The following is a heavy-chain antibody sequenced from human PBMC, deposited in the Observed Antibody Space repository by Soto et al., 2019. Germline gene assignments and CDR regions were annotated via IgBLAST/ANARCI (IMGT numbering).Heavy chain of an antibody. CDR2: FYSSGSI. CDR1: GYSITAGGYY. CDR3: ARLYSSGSGWFHP. Sequence: SETLSLTCFVSGYSITAGGYYWIWIRHHPGKGLEWIGSFYSSGSIIYNPSLRSRVSISGDTSSNQFSMSLTSVTAADTARYYCARLYSSGSGWFHPWGQGTLVTVSS. J-gene: IGHJ5*02. V-gene: IGHV4-31*03. D-gene: IGHD6-19*01.